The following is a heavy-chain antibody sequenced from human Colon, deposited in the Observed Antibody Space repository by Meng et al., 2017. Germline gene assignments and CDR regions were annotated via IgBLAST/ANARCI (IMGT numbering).Heavy chain of an antibody. Sequence: GESLKISCAASGFTFSSYWMSWVRQAPGKGLEWVANIKQDGSEKFYVDSVKGRFTISRDNAKNSLYLQMNSLRAEDTAVYYCASGSARKYSSSSPLGYWGQGTLVTVSS. V-gene: IGHV3-7*01. CDR2: IKQDGSEK. CDR3: ASGSARKYSSSSPLGY. D-gene: IGHD6-6*01. J-gene: IGHJ4*02. CDR1: GFTFSSYW.